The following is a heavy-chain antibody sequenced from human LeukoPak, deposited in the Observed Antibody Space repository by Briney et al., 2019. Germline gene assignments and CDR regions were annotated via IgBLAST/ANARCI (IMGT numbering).Heavy chain of an antibody. J-gene: IGHJ4*02. Sequence: PPETLSLTCTVSGGSISSSSYYWGWIRQPPGKGLEWIGTIYFTGSTYYNPSLKSRVTVSVDTSKNQFSLKLSSVTAADTAVYYCARHGLTQRSWSPGYWGQGTLVTVSS. CDR3: ARHGLTQRSWSPGY. D-gene: IGHD6-13*01. V-gene: IGHV4-39*01. CDR2: IYFTGST. CDR1: GGSISSSSYY.